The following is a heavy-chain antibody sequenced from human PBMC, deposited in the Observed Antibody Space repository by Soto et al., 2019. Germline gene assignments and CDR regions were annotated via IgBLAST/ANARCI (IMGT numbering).Heavy chain of an antibody. J-gene: IGHJ6*03. CDR1: GGSFIGYY. CDR3: ASRGDESSSSPFIFYYMDV. CDR2: INHSGST. V-gene: IGHV4-34*01. D-gene: IGHD6-6*01. Sequence: SETLSLTCAVYGGSFIGYYWSWIRQPPGKGLEWIGEINHSGSTNYNPSLKSRVTISVDTSKNQFSLKLSSVTAADTAVYYCASRGDESSSSPFIFYYMDVWGKGTTVTAP.